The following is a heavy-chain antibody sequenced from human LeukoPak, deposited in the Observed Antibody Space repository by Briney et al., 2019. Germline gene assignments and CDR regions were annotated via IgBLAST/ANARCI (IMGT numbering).Heavy chain of an antibody. CDR3: AATSYSSGWPT. D-gene: IGHD6-19*01. V-gene: IGHV3-66*02. Sequence: GGSLRLSCAASGFTVSSNYMSWVRQAPGKGLEWVSVIYSGGSTYYADSVKGRFTISRDNSENTLYLQMNSLRAEDTAVYYCAATSYSSGWPTWGQGTLVTVSS. CDR2: IYSGGST. CDR1: GFTVSSNY. J-gene: IGHJ4*02.